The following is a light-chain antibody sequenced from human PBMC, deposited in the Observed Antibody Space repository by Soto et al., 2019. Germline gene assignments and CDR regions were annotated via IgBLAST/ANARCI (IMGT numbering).Light chain of an antibody. CDR3: QQGYSTPYT. J-gene: IGKJ2*01. Sequence: DIQLTQSPSSLSASVGDRFTITCRGSQSISNYLNWYQQKTGKAPTLIIYSLSGLLTGVPSMFSGGRSGKDFPLTISSLQPEDFATYYCQQGYSTPYTFGQGTKVDIK. V-gene: IGKV1-39*01. CDR1: QSISNY. CDR2: SLS.